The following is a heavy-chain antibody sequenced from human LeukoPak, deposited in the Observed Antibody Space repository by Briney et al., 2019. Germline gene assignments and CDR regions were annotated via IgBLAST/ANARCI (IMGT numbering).Heavy chain of an antibody. CDR1: GYTFTSYG. J-gene: IGHJ4*02. CDR2: ISAYNSNT. V-gene: IGHV1-18*01. Sequence: GASVKVSCTASGYTFTSYGISWVRQAPGQGLEWMGWISAYNSNTNYAQKKLQGRVTMTTDTSTSTAYMELRSLRSDDTAVYYCARDLRRDTSGWNSQAVLDYWGQGTLVTVSS. CDR3: ARDLRRDTSGWNSQAVLDY. D-gene: IGHD6-19*01.